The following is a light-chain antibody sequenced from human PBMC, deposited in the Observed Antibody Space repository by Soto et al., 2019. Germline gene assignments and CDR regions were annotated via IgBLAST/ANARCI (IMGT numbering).Light chain of an antibody. V-gene: IGKV3-20*01. CDR3: HQFGSSLSWT. CDR1: ESGSSSY. CDR2: GAS. Sequence: MVLTQSPCTLSLSPGERATLYCRASESGSSSYLAWDQQKPGQAPRLLRYGASSRATGIPDRFSGSGSGTDFHLTISILDPEDFAVYYCHQFGSSLSWTFGQGTKVEIK. J-gene: IGKJ1*01.